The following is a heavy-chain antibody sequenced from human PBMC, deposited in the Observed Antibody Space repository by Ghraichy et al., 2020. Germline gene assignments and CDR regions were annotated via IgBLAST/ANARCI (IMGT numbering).Heavy chain of an antibody. J-gene: IGHJ3*02. CDR2: IYYSGST. D-gene: IGHD4-11*01. CDR1: GGSISSYY. V-gene: IGHV4-59*01. Sequence: SETLSLTCTVSGGSISSYYWSWIRQPPGKGLEWIGYIYYSGSTNYNPSLKSRVTISVDTSKNQFSLKLSSVTAADTAVYYCARVTTLRSVAFDIWGQGTMVTVSS. CDR3: ARVTTLRSVAFDI.